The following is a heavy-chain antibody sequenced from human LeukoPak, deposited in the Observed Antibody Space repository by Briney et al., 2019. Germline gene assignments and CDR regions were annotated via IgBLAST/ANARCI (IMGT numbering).Heavy chain of an antibody. J-gene: IGHJ5*02. CDR1: GFTFSGSA. CDR3: TRHESSLQDTNWFDP. V-gene: IGHV3-73*01. D-gene: IGHD2-15*01. Sequence: GGSLRLSRAASGFTFSGSAMHWARQASGKGLEWVGRIRSKANSYATAYAASVKGRFTISRDDSKNTAYLQMNSLKTEDTAVYYCTRHESSLQDTNWFDPWGQGTLVTVSS. CDR2: IRSKANSYAT.